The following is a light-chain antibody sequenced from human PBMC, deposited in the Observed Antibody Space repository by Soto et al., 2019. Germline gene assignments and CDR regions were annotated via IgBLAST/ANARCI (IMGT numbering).Light chain of an antibody. CDR2: GAS. Sequence: EIVLTQSPATLSLSPGERATLSCRASQSVSSYLAWYQQKPGQAPRLLIYGASSRATGIPDRFSGSGSGTDFTLTISRLEPEDFAVYSCQQYGSSPRTFGQGTRWIS. CDR1: QSVSSY. CDR3: QQYGSSPRT. J-gene: IGKJ1*01. V-gene: IGKV3-20*01.